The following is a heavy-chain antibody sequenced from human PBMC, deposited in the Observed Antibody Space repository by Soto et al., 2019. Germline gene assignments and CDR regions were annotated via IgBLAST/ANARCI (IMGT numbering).Heavy chain of an antibody. CDR1: GGSISSGGYY. J-gene: IGHJ4*02. Sequence: QVQLQESGPGLVKPSQTLSLTCTVSGGSISSGGYYWSWIRQHPGKGLGWIGYIYYSGNTYYNPCLKSRVTTSVDCSKNQCSLKLGSGSAAGTAVYYGGREPLTWGQGTLVTVSS. CDR2: IYYSGNT. CDR3: GREPLT. V-gene: IGHV4-31*03.